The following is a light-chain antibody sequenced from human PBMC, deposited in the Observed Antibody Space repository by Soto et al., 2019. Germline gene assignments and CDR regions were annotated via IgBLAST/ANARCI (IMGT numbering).Light chain of an antibody. J-gene: IGKJ1*01. CDR3: QQYNIVPWT. Sequence: DTQMTQSPSSLSASVGDRVTITCRASQGVSSYLAWYQQKPGKVPKLLISDASSVQSGVPSRFSGSGSGTDFTLTISSPQPEDIATYYCQQYNIVPWTFGQETKVEIK. CDR1: QGVSSY. CDR2: DAS. V-gene: IGKV1-27*01.